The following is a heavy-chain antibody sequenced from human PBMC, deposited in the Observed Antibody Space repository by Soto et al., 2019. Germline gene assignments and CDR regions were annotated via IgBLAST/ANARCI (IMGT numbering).Heavy chain of an antibody. D-gene: IGHD6-19*01. V-gene: IGHV4-38-2*02. CDR2: IYHGGTT. CDR1: GYYISSGSY. CDR3: ARVHVMVVAGSTFDY. Sequence: SDTLSLTCTFSGYYISSGSYWAWIRPPPGKGPEWIASIYHGGTTFYNPSLKSRITISVDTSNNQFSLKLTSVTAADTAVYYCARVHVMVVAGSTFDYWGHGTLVNVSS. J-gene: IGHJ4*01.